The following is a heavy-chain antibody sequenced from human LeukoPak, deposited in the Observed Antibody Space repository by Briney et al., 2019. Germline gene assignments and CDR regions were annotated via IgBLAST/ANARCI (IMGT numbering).Heavy chain of an antibody. CDR3: ARTSTNYFDY. CDR2: ISSSGGTI. CDR1: GFTFSSYS. V-gene: IGHV3-48*04. J-gene: IGHJ4*02. D-gene: IGHD1-26*01. Sequence: GGSLRLSCAASGFTFSSYSMNWVRQAPGKGLEWVSYISSSGGTIYYADSVKGRFTISRDNAKHSLYLQINSLGAEDTAVYHCARTSTNYFDYWGQGTLVTVSS.